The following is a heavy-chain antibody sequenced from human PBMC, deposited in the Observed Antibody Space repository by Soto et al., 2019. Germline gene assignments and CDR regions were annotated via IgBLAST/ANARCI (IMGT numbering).Heavy chain of an antibody. Sequence: SETLSLTCTVSGASISGFYWSWIRKSAGKGLEWIGRICATGTTDYNPSLKSRAMMSVDTSKKQFSLKLRSVTAADTAVYYCVRDGTKTLRDWFDPWGQGISVTVSS. CDR2: ICATGTT. V-gene: IGHV4-4*07. CDR1: GASISGFY. D-gene: IGHD1-1*01. CDR3: VRDGTKTLRDWFDP. J-gene: IGHJ5*02.